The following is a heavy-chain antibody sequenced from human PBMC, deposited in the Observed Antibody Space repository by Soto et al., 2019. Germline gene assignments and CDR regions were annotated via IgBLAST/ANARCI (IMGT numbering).Heavy chain of an antibody. CDR2: ISYDGRNK. Sequence: QVQLVESGGGVVQPGRSLRLSCAASGFTFSSYGMHWVRQAPGKGPEWVAIISYDGRNKYYADSVKGRLTISRDNSKNTLYLQMNSLRAEDTGVYHCAKGAYSGSDLDYWCQGALVTVSS. D-gene: IGHD1-26*01. CDR3: AKGAYSGSDLDY. V-gene: IGHV3-30*18. J-gene: IGHJ4*02. CDR1: GFTFSSYG.